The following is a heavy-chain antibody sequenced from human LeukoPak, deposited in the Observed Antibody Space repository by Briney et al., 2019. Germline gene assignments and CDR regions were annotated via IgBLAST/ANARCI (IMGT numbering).Heavy chain of an antibody. CDR1: GGSFSGYY. D-gene: IGHD3-16*02. V-gene: IGHV4-34*01. CDR2: INHSGST. Sequence: PSETLSLTCAVYGGSFSGYYWSWIRQPPGKGLEWIGEINHSGSTNYNQSLKSRVTISVDTSKNQFSLKLSSVTAADTAVYYCARASSHYDYVWGSYRFFDYWGQRTLVTVSS. J-gene: IGHJ4*02. CDR3: ARASSHYDYVWGSYRFFDY.